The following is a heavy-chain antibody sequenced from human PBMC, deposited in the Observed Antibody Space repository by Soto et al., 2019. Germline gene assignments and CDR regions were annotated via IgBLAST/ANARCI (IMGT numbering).Heavy chain of an antibody. CDR3: AKERNNHYSTGGAFDI. J-gene: IGHJ3*02. D-gene: IGHD4-4*01. Sequence: EVQLVESGGGLVQPGRSLRLSCAASGFTFDDYAMHWVRQAPGKGLEWVSGISWNRGIIGYAESVKGRFTISRDNAKNSLYLQMNSLRAEDTALYYCAKERNNHYSTGGAFDIWGQGTMVTVSS. CDR1: GFTFDDYA. V-gene: IGHV3-9*01. CDR2: ISWNRGII.